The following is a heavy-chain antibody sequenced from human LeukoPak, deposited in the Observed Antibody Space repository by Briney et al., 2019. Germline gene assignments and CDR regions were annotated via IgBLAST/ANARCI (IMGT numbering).Heavy chain of an antibody. V-gene: IGHV3-48*01. CDR3: ARATMGYSSSSGGGYYYYYMDV. D-gene: IGHD6-6*01. Sequence: PGGSLRLSCAASGFTFSSYSMNWVRQAPGKGMEWVSYISSSSSTIYYADSVKGRFTISRDNAKNSLYLQMNSLRAEDTAVYYCARATMGYSSSSGGGYYYYYMDVWGKGTAVTVSS. CDR1: GFTFSSYS. J-gene: IGHJ6*03. CDR2: ISSSSSTI.